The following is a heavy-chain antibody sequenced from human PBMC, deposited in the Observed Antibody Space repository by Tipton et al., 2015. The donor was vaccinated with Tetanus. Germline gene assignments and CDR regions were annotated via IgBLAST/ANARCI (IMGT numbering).Heavy chain of an antibody. Sequence: LRLSCAASGFTFSNYAMAWVRQAPGKGLEWVSGISVRGSHAYYADPVKGRFSISRDNSKNTVYLQMNSLRDEDTAVYYCAKDPASRGWFDPWGQGTLVSVSS. CDR3: AKDPASRGWFDP. CDR2: ISVRGSHA. V-gene: IGHV3-23*01. J-gene: IGHJ5*02. CDR1: GFTFSNYA.